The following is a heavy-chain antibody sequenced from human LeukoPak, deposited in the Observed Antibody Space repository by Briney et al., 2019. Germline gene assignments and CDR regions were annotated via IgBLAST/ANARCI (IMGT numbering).Heavy chain of an antibody. J-gene: IGHJ3*02. Sequence: PGGSLRLSCAASGFTFSSYAMRWVRQAPGKGLEWVSAISGSGGSTYYADSVKGRFTISRDNSKNTLYLQMNSLRAEDTAIYYGARAGDGHDDAFDIWGQGTMVTVSS. CDR2: ISGSGGST. V-gene: IGHV3-23*01. CDR1: GFTFSSYA. CDR3: ARAGDGHDDAFDI. D-gene: IGHD5-24*01.